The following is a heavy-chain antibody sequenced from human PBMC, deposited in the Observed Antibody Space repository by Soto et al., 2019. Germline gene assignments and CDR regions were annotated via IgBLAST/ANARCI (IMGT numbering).Heavy chain of an antibody. J-gene: IGHJ6*02. CDR2: ISYDGNNK. Sequence: PGGSLRLSCAAYGFSLSNNCMHWVRQAPGKGLEWVAVISYDGNNKYYADSVKGCFTISRDNSKNTVYLEMNNLRAEDTAMYYCAKGGSGNYLTYYYYYGMDVWGQGATVTVSS. CDR3: AKGGSGNYLTYYYYYGMDV. V-gene: IGHV3-30*18. CDR1: GFSLSNNC. D-gene: IGHD3-22*01.